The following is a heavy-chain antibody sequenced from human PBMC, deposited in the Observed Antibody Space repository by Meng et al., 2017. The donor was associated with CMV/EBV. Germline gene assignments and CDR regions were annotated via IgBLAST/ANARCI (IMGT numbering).Heavy chain of an antibody. D-gene: IGHD6-19*01. CDR3: VRSSGWSLFDY. CDR1: GFTFSDYY. J-gene: IGHJ4*02. Sequence: VELVQSGAEMKKTGASVKVSCTTSGFTFSDYYIHWVRQAPGQGLEWMGWVNSNNDATNYARKFQGRVSMTRDTSISTAHMELSRLMSDDTTVYYCVRSSGWSLFDYWGQGTLVTVSS. V-gene: IGHV1-2*02. CDR2: VNSNNDAT.